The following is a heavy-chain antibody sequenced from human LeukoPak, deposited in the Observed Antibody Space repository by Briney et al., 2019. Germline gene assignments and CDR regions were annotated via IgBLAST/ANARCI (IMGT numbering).Heavy chain of an antibody. J-gene: IGHJ5*02. D-gene: IGHD3-22*01. Sequence: GGSPRLSCVGSGFSLNEYGIHWVRQAPGKGLECVAVVSYDGSHKYYADSVKGRFTISRDTSSDTVSLQMNSLRVEDTAFYSCARDRINMMVLGHDSGLDRWGQGTLVTVSS. V-gene: IGHV3-30*03. CDR2: VSYDGSHK. CDR1: GFSLNEYG. CDR3: ARDRINMMVLGHDSGLDR.